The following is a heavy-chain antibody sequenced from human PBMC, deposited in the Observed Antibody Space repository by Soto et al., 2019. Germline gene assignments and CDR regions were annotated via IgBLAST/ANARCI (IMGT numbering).Heavy chain of an antibody. CDR3: ARDDSGDYFEPSDWYFDL. V-gene: IGHV3-21*01. D-gene: IGHD4-17*01. J-gene: IGHJ2*01. CDR1: GFTFSSYS. CDR2: ISSSSSYI. Sequence: EVQLVESGGGLVKPGGSLRLSCAASGFTFSSYSMNWVRQAPGKGLEWVSSISSSSSYIYYADSVKGRFTISRDNAKNSLYLQMNSLRAEDTAVYYCARDDSGDYFEPSDWYFDLWGRGTLVTVSS.